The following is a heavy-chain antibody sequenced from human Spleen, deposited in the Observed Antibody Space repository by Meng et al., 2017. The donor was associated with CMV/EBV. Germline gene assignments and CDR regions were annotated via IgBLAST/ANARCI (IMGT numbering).Heavy chain of an antibody. V-gene: IGHV1-46*01. J-gene: IGHJ4*02. CDR3: ASLTEDRFDY. Sequence: KVSCKGSEYTFTTYYIHWVRQAPGEGLEWLGMINLSGGRTNYARKFQGRVTMARDTSTSTVYMELSSLRSDDTAVYYCASLTEDRFDYWGQGTLVTVSS. D-gene: IGHD3-9*01. CDR1: EYTFTTYY. CDR2: INLSGGRT.